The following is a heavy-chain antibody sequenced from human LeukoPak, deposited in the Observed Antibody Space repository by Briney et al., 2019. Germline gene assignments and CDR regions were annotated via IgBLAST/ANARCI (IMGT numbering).Heavy chain of an antibody. CDR2: MNPNSGNT. D-gene: IGHD6-19*01. CDR3: ARESGSGWSLYYYYGMDV. Sequence: ASVKVSCKASGYTFTSYDINWVRQATGQGLEWMGWMNPNSGNTGYAQKFQGRVTMTRNTSISTAYMELSSLRSEDTAVYYCARESGSGWSLYYYYGMDVWGQGTTATVSS. J-gene: IGHJ6*02. CDR1: GYTFTSYD. V-gene: IGHV1-8*01.